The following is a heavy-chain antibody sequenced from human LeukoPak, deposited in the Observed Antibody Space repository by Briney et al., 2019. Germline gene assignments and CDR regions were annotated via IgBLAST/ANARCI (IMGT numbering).Heavy chain of an antibody. J-gene: IGHJ5*02. Sequence: PSETLSLTCTVSGGSISSYYWSWIRQPPGKGLERLGYIYYSGSTNYNPSLKSRVTISVDTSKNQFSLKLSSVTAADTAVYYCARGAMVRGVITRFDPWGQGTLVTVSS. CDR3: ARGAMVRGVITRFDP. CDR2: IYYSGST. CDR1: GGSISSYY. V-gene: IGHV4-59*01. D-gene: IGHD3-10*01.